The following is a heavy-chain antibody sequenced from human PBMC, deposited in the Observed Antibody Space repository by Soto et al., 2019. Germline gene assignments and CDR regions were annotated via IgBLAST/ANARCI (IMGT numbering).Heavy chain of an antibody. CDR2: IYYSGST. CDR1: GGSISSYY. V-gene: IGHV4-59*01. CDR3: ARDRISHDYIWGSYRPDAFDI. J-gene: IGHJ3*02. D-gene: IGHD3-16*02. Sequence: SETLSLTCTVSGGSISSYYWSWIRQPPGKGLEWIGYIYYSGSTNYNPSLKSRVTISVDTSKNQFSLKLSSVTAADTAVYYCARDRISHDYIWGSYRPDAFDIWGQGTMVTVSS.